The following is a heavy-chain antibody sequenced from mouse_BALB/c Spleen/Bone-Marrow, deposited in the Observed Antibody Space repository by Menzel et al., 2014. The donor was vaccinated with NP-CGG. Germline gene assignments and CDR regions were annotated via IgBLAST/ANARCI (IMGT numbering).Heavy chain of an antibody. CDR1: GYTFTSYW. CDR3: ARGRFAY. CDR2: INPSTGYT. J-gene: IGHJ3*01. Sequence: VKLMESGAELAKPGASVKMSRKASGYTFTSYWMHWVKQRPGQGLEWIGYINPSTGYTEYNQKFKDKATLTADKSSSTAYMQLSSLTSEDSAVYFCARGRFAYWGQGTLVTVSA. V-gene: IGHV1-7*01.